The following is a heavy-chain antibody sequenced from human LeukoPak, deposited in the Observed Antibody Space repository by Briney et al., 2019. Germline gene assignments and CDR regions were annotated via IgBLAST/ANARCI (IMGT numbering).Heavy chain of an antibody. CDR1: GFTFSSYA. D-gene: IGHD3-22*01. J-gene: IGHJ4*02. CDR3: AKASAMIVVVSKHFDY. V-gene: IGHV3-23*01. Sequence: PGGSLRLSCAASGFTFSSYAMSWVRQAPGKGLEWVSAISSSGGSTYYADSVKGRFTISRDNSKNTLYLQMNSLRAEDTAVYYCAKASAMIVVVSKHFDYWGQGTLVTVSS. CDR2: ISSSGGST.